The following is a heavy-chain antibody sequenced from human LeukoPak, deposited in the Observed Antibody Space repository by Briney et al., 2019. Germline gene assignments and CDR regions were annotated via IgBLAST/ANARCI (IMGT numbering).Heavy chain of an antibody. V-gene: IGHV1-2*02. CDR3: ARGGSRDSSGPFDI. CDR1: GYTFTGYY. J-gene: IGHJ3*02. D-gene: IGHD2-15*01. Sequence: GASVKVSCKASGYTFTGYYMHWVRLAPGQGLECMGWINPNSGGTNYAQKFQGRVTMTRDTSISTAYMELNRLRSDDTAVYYCARGGSRDSSGPFDIWGQGTMVTVSS. CDR2: INPNSGGT.